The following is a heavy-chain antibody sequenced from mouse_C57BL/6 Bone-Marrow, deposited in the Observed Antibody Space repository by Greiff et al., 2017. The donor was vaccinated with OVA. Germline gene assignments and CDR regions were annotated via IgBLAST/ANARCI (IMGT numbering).Heavy chain of an antibody. V-gene: IGHV5-6*02. CDR2: ISSGGSYT. CDR3: ARRPIYYGYDGWFAY. Sequence: EVKLVESGGDLVKPGGSLKLSCAASGFTFSSYGMSWVRQTPDKRLEWVATISSGGSYTYYPDSVQGRFTIPRDTAKNTLYLQMSSLKSEDTAMYYCARRPIYYGYDGWFAYWGQGTLVTVSA. CDR1: GFTFSSYG. J-gene: IGHJ3*01. D-gene: IGHD2-2*01.